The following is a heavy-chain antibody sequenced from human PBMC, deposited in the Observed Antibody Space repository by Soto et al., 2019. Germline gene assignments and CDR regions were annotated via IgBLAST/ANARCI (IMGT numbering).Heavy chain of an antibody. CDR2: INHSGSA. J-gene: IGHJ5*02. V-gene: IGHV4-34*02. D-gene: IGHD1-26*01. CDR3: ARSPSGSPLNNWFDP. CDR1: GGSFSGHY. Sequence: QVQLRQWGAGLLKPSETLSLTCAVYGGSFSGHYWTWVRQPPGKGLEWIGEINHSGSATYNPPLKSRVTISVDTSKNQFSLKLSSVTAADTAVYYCARSPSGSPLNNWFDPWGQGTLVTVSS.